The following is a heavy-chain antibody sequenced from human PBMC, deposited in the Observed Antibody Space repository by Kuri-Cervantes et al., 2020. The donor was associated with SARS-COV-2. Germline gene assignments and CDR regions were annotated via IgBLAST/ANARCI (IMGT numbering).Heavy chain of an antibody. CDR1: GGSISSYY. J-gene: IGHJ5*02. CDR3: ARGAVARVGWFDP. CDR2: IYDSGGT. V-gene: IGHV4-59*12. D-gene: IGHD2-15*01. Sequence: GSLRLSCTISGGSISSYYWSWIRQPPGKGLEWIGYIYDSGGTNYNPSLKCRVTISVATSKIQFSLKLSSVTAPDTAVYSWARGAVARVGWFDPWGQGTLVTVSS.